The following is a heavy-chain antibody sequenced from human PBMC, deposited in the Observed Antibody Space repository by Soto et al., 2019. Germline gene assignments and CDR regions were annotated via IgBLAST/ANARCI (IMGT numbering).Heavy chain of an antibody. V-gene: IGHV1-69*08. CDR2: IVPILDKT. Sequence: QVQLVQSGAEVKKPGSSVKVPCKVSGGTFSSYTITWVRQAPGQGLEWMGRIVPILDKTNYAPEFQGRLTMTADKSSTTAFMELSGLRFEDSATYYCARAVSIQVPAPLGSWGQGTLVTVSS. CDR1: GGTFSSYT. J-gene: IGHJ5*02. D-gene: IGHD2-2*01. CDR3: ARAVSIQVPAPLGS.